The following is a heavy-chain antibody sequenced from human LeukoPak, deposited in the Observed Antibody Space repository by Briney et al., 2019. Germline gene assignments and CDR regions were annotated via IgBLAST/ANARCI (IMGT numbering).Heavy chain of an antibody. D-gene: IGHD3-22*01. Sequence: NTSETLSLTCTVSGGSISSSSYYWGWIRQPPGKGLEWIGSIYYSGSTYYNPSLKSRVTISVDTSKNQFSLKLSSVTAADTAVYYCARERTFYYDSSGYYPDGFDIWGQGTRVTVSS. J-gene: IGHJ3*02. CDR1: GGSISSSSYY. V-gene: IGHV4-39*07. CDR2: IYYSGST. CDR3: ARERTFYYDSSGYYPDGFDI.